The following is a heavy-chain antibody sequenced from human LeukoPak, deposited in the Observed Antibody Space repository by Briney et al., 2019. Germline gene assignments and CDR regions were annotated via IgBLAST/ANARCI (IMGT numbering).Heavy chain of an antibody. J-gene: IGHJ4*02. Sequence: PGGSLRLSCAASGFTFSSYSMNWVRQAPGKGLEWVSSISFTSGYIDYADSVKGRFTISRDNAKNSLCLQMNSLRAEDTAVYYCARDRGSGWFYDIDYWGQGTLVTVSS. CDR1: GFTFSSYS. V-gene: IGHV3-21*01. CDR3: ARDRGSGWFYDIDY. D-gene: IGHD6-19*01. CDR2: ISFTSGYI.